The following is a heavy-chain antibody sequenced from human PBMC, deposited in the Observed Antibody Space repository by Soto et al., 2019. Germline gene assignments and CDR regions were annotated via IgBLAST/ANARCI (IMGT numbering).Heavy chain of an antibody. CDR2: ISGSGEST. Sequence: EVMLLESGGGLGQPGGSLRLSCEASRIVLNNHAMNWVRQAPGKGLEWVSGISGSGESTYYADAVKGRFTISRDNSKGTLYLQINRLGEEDTGVYYWWWVATPYYYYDGMDVWGQGNTVTVSS. CDR1: RIVLNNHA. J-gene: IGHJ6*01. D-gene: IGHD2-15*01. CDR3: WWVATPYYYYDGMDV. V-gene: IGHV3-23*01.